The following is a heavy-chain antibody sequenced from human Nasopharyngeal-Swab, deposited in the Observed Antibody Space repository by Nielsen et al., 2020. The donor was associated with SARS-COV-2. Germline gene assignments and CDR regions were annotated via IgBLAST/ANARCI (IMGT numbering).Heavy chain of an antibody. J-gene: IGHJ5*02. CDR1: GGTFSSYA. CDR3: ARDTMGVLLWFGETGGHAPLYDP. CDR2: INAGNGNT. Sequence: AAVKVSCKASGGTFSSYAISWVRQAPGQRLEWMGWINAGNGNTKYSQKFQGRVAITRDTSASTAYMELSSLRSEDTAVYYCARDTMGVLLWFGETGGHAPLYDPWGQGTLVTVSS. V-gene: IGHV1-3*01. D-gene: IGHD3-10*01.